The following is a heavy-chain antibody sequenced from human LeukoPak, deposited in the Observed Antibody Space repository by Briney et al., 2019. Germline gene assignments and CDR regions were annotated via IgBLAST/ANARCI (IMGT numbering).Heavy chain of an antibody. CDR2: ISGSGDTI. CDR3: ARAPGV. J-gene: IGHJ6*02. CDR1: GFTFSNHE. Sequence: GGSLRLSCAASGFTFSNHEMNWVRQAPGKGLEWVSYISGSGDTIYYADSVKGRFTISRDNAKNSLYLQMNSLRAEDTAVYYCARAPGVWGQGTTVTVSS. V-gene: IGHV3-48*03.